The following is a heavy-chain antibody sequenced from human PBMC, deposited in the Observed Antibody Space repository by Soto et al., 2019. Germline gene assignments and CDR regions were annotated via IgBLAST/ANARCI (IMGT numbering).Heavy chain of an antibody. Sequence: SETLSLTCAVYGGSFSGYYWSWIRQPPGKGLEWIGEIGHSGSTNYNPSLKSRVTISVDTSKNQFSLKLSSVTAADTAVYYCARGFGETNWFDPWGQGTLVTVSS. V-gene: IGHV4-34*01. J-gene: IGHJ5*02. D-gene: IGHD3-10*01. CDR3: ARGFGETNWFDP. CDR2: IGHSGST. CDR1: GGSFSGYY.